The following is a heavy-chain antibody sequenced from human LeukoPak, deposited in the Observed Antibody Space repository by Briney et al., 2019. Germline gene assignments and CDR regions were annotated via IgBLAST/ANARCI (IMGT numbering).Heavy chain of an antibody. V-gene: IGHV3-30-3*01. CDR2: ISYDGSNK. Sequence: GRSLRLSCAASGFTFSIYAMHWVRQAPGKGLEWVAVISYDGSNKYYADSVKGRFTISRDNSKNTLYLQMNSLRAEDTAVYYCARDQRTYYYDSSGYYQTRTYYFDYWGQGTLVTASS. CDR1: GFTFSIYA. D-gene: IGHD3-22*01. CDR3: ARDQRTYYYDSSGYYQTRTYYFDY. J-gene: IGHJ4*02.